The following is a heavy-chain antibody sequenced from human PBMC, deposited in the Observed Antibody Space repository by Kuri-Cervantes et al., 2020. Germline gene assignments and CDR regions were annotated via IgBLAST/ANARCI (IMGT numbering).Heavy chain of an antibody. CDR3: AREAFHSSSWHKSDDAFDI. CDR1: GFTFSSYW. J-gene: IGHJ3*02. V-gene: IGHV3-7*01. CDR2: IKQDGSEK. D-gene: IGHD6-13*01. Sequence: GESLKISCAASGFTFSSYWMSWVRQAPGKGLEWVANIKQDGSEKYYVDSVKGRFTISRDNAKNSLYLQMNSLRAEDTAVYYCAREAFHSSSWHKSDDAFDIWGQGTMVTVSS.